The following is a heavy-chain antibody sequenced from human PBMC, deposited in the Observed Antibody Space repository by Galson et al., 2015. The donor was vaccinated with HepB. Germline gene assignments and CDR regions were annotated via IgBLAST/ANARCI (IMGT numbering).Heavy chain of an antibody. CDR2: ISYDGSNK. Sequence: SLRLSCAASGFTFSSYAMHWVRQAPGKGLEWVAVISYDGSNKYYADSVKGRFTISRDNSKNTLYLQMNSLRAEDTAVYYCARVNHAVAGSGPYSYYDGMGIWGLGTLVTVS. D-gene: IGHD6-25*01. V-gene: IGHV3-30*04. CDR1: GFTFSSYA. J-gene: IGHJ6*02. CDR3: ARVNHAVAGSGPYSYYDGMGI.